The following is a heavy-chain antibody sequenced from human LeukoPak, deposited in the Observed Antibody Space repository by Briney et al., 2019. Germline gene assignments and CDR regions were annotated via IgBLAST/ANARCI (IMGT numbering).Heavy chain of an antibody. D-gene: IGHD6-19*01. CDR1: GFTLSSYA. V-gene: IGHV3-30-3*01. J-gene: IGHJ4*02. CDR3: ARDFGPRMAVVGSLGGYDY. Sequence: PGGSLRLSCAASGFTLSSYAMHWVRQAPGKGLEWVTLISYDGSSKYYADSVKGRFTISRDNSKDTLYLQMNSLRPEDTALYYCARDFGPRMAVVGSLGGYDYWGQGTLVTVSS. CDR2: ISYDGSSK.